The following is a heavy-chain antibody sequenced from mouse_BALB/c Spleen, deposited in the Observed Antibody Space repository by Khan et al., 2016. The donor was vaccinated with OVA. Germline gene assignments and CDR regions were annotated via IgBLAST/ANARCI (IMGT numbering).Heavy chain of an antibody. Sequence: QVQLQQPGAELVKPGTSVKLSCKASGYTFTNYWVHWVKQRPGQGLEWIGEIYPSDGRTNYNEKFKSKATLTVDKSSSTAYMQLSSLTSEDSAVYYCARNAYFGNYIDCWGQGTTLTVSS. CDR1: GYTFTNYW. D-gene: IGHD2-10*01. CDR3: ARNAYFGNYIDC. J-gene: IGHJ2*01. V-gene: IGHV1S81*02. CDR2: IYPSDGRT.